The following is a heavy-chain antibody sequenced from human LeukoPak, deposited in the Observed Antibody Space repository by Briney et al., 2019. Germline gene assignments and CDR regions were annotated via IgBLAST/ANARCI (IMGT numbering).Heavy chain of an antibody. CDR2: ISYSGANS. CDR3: AKDYGPKQLVFFDS. CDR1: GFTFSGSA. J-gene: IGHJ4*02. Sequence: PGGSLRLSCAASGFTFSGSAMSWVRQAPGEGLEWVSLISYSGANSYYTDSVRGRFTISRDNSKDTLFLQMNSLRGEDTAVYYCAKDYGPKQLVFFDSWGQGTLVTVSS. V-gene: IGHV3-23*01. D-gene: IGHD6-13*01.